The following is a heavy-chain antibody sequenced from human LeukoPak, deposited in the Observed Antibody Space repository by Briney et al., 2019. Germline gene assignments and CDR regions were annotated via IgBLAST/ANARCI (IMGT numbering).Heavy chain of an antibody. CDR3: ASWLGSSGYPGVNDAFDT. D-gene: IGHD3-22*01. CDR2: INPNSGGT. Sequence: GASVKVSCKASGYTFTGYYMHWVRQAPGQGLEWMGWINPNSGGTNYAQKFQGRVTMTRDTSISTAYMELSRLRSDDTAVYYCASWLGSSGYPGVNDAFDTWGQGTMVTVSS. V-gene: IGHV1-2*02. J-gene: IGHJ3*02. CDR1: GYTFTGYY.